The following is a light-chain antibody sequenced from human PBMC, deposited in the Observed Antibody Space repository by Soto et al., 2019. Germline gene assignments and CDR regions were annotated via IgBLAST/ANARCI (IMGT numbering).Light chain of an antibody. J-gene: IGKJ4*01. CDR1: QSVSSN. V-gene: IGKV3-15*01. CDR3: QHYNNRPLT. CDR2: ATS. Sequence: EIVMNHSHSTLSVSPWERAALSGSASQSVSSNLARYQQTAGQTPRLLISATSTRATGIPARFSGSASGTELTPTSSSLQSEDFAVYYRQHYNNRPLTFGRGTKVDI.